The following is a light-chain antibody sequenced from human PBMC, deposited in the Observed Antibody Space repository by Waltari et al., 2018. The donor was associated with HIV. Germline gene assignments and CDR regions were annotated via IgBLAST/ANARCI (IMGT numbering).Light chain of an antibody. J-gene: IGKJ2*01. Sequence: DIQMTQSPSSLSASVGDRVTITCRASQGISNYSAWYQQRPGKVPKLLIYGASTLQSGVPSRFSGSGSGTDFTLTISSLQPEDVAVYYCQQRSYWRAFGQGTKLEIK. CDR2: GAS. CDR1: QGISNY. V-gene: IGKV1-27*01. CDR3: QQRSYWRA.